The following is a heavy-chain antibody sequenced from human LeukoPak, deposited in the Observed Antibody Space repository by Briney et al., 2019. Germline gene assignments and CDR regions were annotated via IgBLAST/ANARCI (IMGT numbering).Heavy chain of an antibody. CDR1: GFSFSDYY. CDR3: ARGKNWFDP. V-gene: IGHV3-11*04. Sequence: PGGSLRLSCAASGFSFSDYYMTWIRQAPGKGLDWVSYISSDGTTFYYTDSVKGRFTVSRDNTKNLLFLHMESLSADDTAMYYCARGKNWFDPWGQGTLVTVSS. CDR2: ISSDGTTF. J-gene: IGHJ5*02.